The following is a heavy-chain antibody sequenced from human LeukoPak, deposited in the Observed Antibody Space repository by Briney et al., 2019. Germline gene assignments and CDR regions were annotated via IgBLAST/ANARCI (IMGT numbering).Heavy chain of an antibody. CDR2: IYYSGST. CDR1: GGSISSGGYY. CDR3: AGYGDYVARWYFDL. J-gene: IGHJ2*01. Sequence: SETLSLTCTVSGGSISSGGYYWSWIRQHPGKSLEWIGYIYYSGSTYYNPSLKSRVTISVDTSKNQFSLKLSSVTAADTAVYYCAGYGDYVARWYFDLWGRGTLVTVSS. D-gene: IGHD4-17*01. V-gene: IGHV4-31*03.